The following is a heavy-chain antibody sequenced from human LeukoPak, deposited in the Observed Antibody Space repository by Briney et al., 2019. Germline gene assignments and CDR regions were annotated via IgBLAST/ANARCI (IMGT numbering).Heavy chain of an antibody. CDR1: GFTFSSYA. CDR3: AKDTYDSSGYPQWFDP. J-gene: IGHJ5*02. V-gene: IGHV3-23*01. D-gene: IGHD3-22*01. CDR2: ISGSGGST. Sequence: GGSLRLSCAASGFTFSSYAMSWVRQAPGKGREWVSAISGSGGSTYYADSVKERFTISRDNSKNTLYLQMNSLRAEDTAVYYCAKDTYDSSGYPQWFDPWGQGTLVTVSS.